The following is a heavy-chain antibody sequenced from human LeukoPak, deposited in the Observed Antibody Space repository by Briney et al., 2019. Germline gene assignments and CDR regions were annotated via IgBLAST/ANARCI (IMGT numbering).Heavy chain of an antibody. V-gene: IGHV1-2*02. Sequence: ASVKVSCKASGYSFTDYYIHWVRQAPGQGLEWMGWINPNSGGTNYAQKFQGRVTMTRDTSTSTAYMELNSLRFDDTAVYYCARVHGTTVTQFDYWGQGTLVTVSS. CDR2: INPNSGGT. D-gene: IGHD4-17*01. J-gene: IGHJ4*02. CDR3: ARVHGTTVTQFDY. CDR1: GYSFTDYY.